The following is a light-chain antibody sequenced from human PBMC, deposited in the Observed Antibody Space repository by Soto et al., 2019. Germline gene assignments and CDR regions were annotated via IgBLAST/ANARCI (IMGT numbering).Light chain of an antibody. CDR1: QSVGNS. Sequence: DIQMRQYTYNLSASVGDRVSITCRACQSVGNSLAWYQQRPGKAPKLLIYGASTRATGIPARFSGSGSGTEFTLTISSLQSEDFAVHYCQQYNNGPPRPFAQGTNVDIK. CDR2: GAS. J-gene: IGKJ1*01. CDR3: QQYNNGPPRP. V-gene: IGKV3-15*01.